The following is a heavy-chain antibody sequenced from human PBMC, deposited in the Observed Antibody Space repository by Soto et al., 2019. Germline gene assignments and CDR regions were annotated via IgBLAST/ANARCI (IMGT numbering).Heavy chain of an antibody. CDR3: ARDGSMRYLDY. J-gene: IGHJ4*02. CDR1: GFTFSTSA. V-gene: IGHV3-64*01. CDR2: ISGHGDTT. Sequence: EVQLVESGGGLVQPGGSLRLSFAASGFTFSTSAMHWVRQAPGMGLEYVSAISGHGDTTYYANSVKGRFTISRDNSKNTMYLKMGSLRVEDMAVYYWARDGSMRYLDYWGQGALVTVSS.